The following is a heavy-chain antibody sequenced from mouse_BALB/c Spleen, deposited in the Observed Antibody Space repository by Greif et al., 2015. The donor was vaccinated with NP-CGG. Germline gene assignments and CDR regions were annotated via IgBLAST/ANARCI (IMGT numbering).Heavy chain of an antibody. CDR1: GFTFSDYY. CDR3: ARDGNYWYFDV. D-gene: IGHD2-1*01. Sequence: DVQLQESGGGLVKPGGSLKLSCAASGFTFSDYYMYWVRQTPEKRLEWVATISDGGSYTYYPDSVSGRFTISRDNAKNNLYLQMSSLKSEDTAMYYCARDGNYWYFDVWGAGTTVTVSS. J-gene: IGHJ1*01. V-gene: IGHV5-4*02. CDR2: ISDGGSYT.